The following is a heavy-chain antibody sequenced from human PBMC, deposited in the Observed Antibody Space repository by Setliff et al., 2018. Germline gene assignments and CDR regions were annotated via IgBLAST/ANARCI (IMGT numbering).Heavy chain of an antibody. CDR2: INAGNGNT. Sequence: GASVKVSCKASGYTFTSYAMHWVRQAPGQRLDWMGWINAGNGNTKYSQKFQGRVTITRDTSASTAYMELSSLRSEDTAVYDCARVLLGSYCSSTSCRDPQYGMDVWGQGTTVTVSS. CDR3: ARVLLGSYCSSTSCRDPQYGMDV. D-gene: IGHD2-2*01. J-gene: IGHJ6*02. V-gene: IGHV1-3*01. CDR1: GYTFTSYA.